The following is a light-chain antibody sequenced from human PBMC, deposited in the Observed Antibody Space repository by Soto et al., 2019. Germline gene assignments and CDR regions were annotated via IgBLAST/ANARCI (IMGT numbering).Light chain of an antibody. CDR2: GAS. CDR1: QSVSSN. CDR3: QPYNNWPLT. Sequence: EIVMTQSPATLSVSPGERATLSCRASQSVSSNLAWYQQKPGQAPRLLIYGASTRATDIPVRFSGSGSGTEFTLTISSLQSEDFAVYYCQPYNNWPLTFGGGTKVEIK. J-gene: IGKJ4*01. V-gene: IGKV3-15*01.